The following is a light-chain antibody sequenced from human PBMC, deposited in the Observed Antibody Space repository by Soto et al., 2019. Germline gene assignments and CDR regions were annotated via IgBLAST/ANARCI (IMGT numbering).Light chain of an antibody. CDR2: GAS. CDR1: QSVSNNY. J-gene: IGKJ1*01. CDR3: HQYGSSPTWT. Sequence: KQAACTLSLTTRERATLSCMASQSVSNNYLAWYQQKPGQAPRLLIYGASTRATGTPDRFSGSGSGTDFTLTISRLEPEDSAVYYCHQYGSSPTWTFGQGTKVDIK. V-gene: IGKV3-20*01.